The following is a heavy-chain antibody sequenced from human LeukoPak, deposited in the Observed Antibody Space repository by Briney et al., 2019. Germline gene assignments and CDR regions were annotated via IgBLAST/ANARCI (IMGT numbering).Heavy chain of an antibody. D-gene: IGHD3-16*01. CDR1: GFSYTIFW. CDR3: ARDMGGTDY. V-gene: IGHV3-7*01. CDR2: IKEDGSEK. J-gene: IGHJ4*02. Sequence: GGSLRLSCAASGFSYTIFWMSWVRQAPGRGLEWVATIKEDGSEKYYVDSVRGRFTISRDNAKNSLYLQMNSLRAEDTAVYYCARDMGGTDYWGQGTLVTVSS.